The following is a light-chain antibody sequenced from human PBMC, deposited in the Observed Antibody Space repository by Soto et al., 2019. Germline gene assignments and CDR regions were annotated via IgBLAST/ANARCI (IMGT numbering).Light chain of an antibody. CDR2: GAS. CDR3: HQYYSCPRT. V-gene: IGKV3D-7*01. J-gene: IGKJ1*01. CDR1: QSVSSSY. Sequence: EIVLTQSPATLSLSPGERATLSCRASQSVSSSYLAWSQQKPGQAPSLLIYGASTRANGVPDRFSGSRSGTTFTRTISSLQPADYAVYYCHQYYSCPRTFGQGTKVDIK.